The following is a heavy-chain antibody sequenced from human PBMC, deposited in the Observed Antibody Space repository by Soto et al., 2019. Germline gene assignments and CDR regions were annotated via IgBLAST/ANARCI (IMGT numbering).Heavy chain of an antibody. CDR1: GFTVSSNF. CDR3: ARGAGYSSGWYDY. D-gene: IGHD6-19*01. Sequence: EVQLVESGGGLVQPGGSLRLSCAASGFTVSSNFMSWVRQAPGKGLEWVSVIYSGGSTYYADSVKGRFTISRHNSKNTLYLQMNSVRAEDTAVYYCARGAGYSSGWYDYWGQGTLVTVSS. J-gene: IGHJ4*02. V-gene: IGHV3-53*04. CDR2: IYSGGST.